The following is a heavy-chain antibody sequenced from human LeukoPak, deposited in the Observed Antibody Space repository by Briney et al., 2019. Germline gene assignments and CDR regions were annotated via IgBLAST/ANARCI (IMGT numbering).Heavy chain of an antibody. J-gene: IGHJ4*02. D-gene: IGHD2-2*01. CDR1: GFTFSSYG. Sequence: GGSLRLSCAASGFTFSSYGMHWVRQAPGKGLEWVAFIRYDGSNKYYADSVKGRFTISRDNSKNTLYLQMNSLRAEDTAVYYCAKGVVPAAPNDYWGQGTLVTVSS. V-gene: IGHV3-30*02. CDR3: AKGVVPAAPNDY. CDR2: IRYDGSNK.